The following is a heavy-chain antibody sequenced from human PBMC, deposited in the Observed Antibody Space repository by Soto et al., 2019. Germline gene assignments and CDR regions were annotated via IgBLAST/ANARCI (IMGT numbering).Heavy chain of an antibody. J-gene: IGHJ4*02. Sequence: QVQLVESGGGVVQPGRSLRLSCAASGFTFSSYGMHWVRQAPGKGLEWVAVISYDGSNKYYADSVKGRFTISRDNSKNTLYLQMNSLRAEDTAVYYCAKADYDILTGSFDYWGQGTLVTVSS. CDR3: AKADYDILTGSFDY. D-gene: IGHD3-9*01. V-gene: IGHV3-30*18. CDR1: GFTFSSYG. CDR2: ISYDGSNK.